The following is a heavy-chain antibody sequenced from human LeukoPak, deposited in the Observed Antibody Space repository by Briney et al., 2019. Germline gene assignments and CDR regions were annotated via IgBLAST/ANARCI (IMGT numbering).Heavy chain of an antibody. CDR3: ARHLDYSNNGSFDY. D-gene: IGHD4-11*01. CDR1: GGSISSSSYY. CDR2: IYYSGTT. J-gene: IGHJ4*02. V-gene: IGHV4-39*01. Sequence: PSETLSLTCTVSGGSISSSSYYWGWIRQPPGKGLEWIESIYYSGTTYYNPSLKSRVTISVDTSKNQFSLKLSSVTAADTAVYYCARHLDYSNNGSFDYWGQGTLVTVSS.